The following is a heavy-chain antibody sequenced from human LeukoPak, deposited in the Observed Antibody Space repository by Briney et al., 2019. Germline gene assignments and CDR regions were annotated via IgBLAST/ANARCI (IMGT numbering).Heavy chain of an antibody. CDR3: ARLQVHCGGDCYTRWFDP. D-gene: IGHD2-21*02. CDR2: IYYSGST. Sequence: TDTLSLTCSVSGGSISSYYWSWIRQPPGKGLEWIAYIYYSGSTKYNPSLKSRVTISLDRTKNQFSLKERSVTAADTAVYYCARLQVHCGGDCYTRWFDPWGQGTLVTVPS. CDR1: GGSISSYY. V-gene: IGHV4-59*08. J-gene: IGHJ5*02.